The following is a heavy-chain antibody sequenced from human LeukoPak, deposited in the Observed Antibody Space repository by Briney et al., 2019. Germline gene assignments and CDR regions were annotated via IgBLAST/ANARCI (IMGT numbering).Heavy chain of an antibody. CDR1: GASIGSSSHC. Sequence: PSETLSLTCTVSGASIGSSSHCWGWIRQPPGKGLEWIGSIYNSGNTYYSPSLKSRVTISVDTSKKHFSLKLRSVTAADTAVYYCVRGWSRGAFDIWGQGTMVTVSS. J-gene: IGHJ3*02. V-gene: IGHV4-39*02. CDR2: IYNSGNT. D-gene: IGHD2-15*01. CDR3: VRGWSRGAFDI.